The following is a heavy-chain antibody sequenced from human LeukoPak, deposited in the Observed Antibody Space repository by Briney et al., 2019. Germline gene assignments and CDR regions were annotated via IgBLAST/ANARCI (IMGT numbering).Heavy chain of an antibody. J-gene: IGHJ6*04. Sequence: GGSLRLSCAASGFTFSSYAMSWVRQAPGKGLEWVSAISGNGGTIYYADSVKGRFTISRDNAKNSLYLQMNSLRAEDTAVYYCAELGITMIGGVWGKGTTVTISS. CDR2: ISGNGGTI. CDR3: AELGITMIGGV. D-gene: IGHD3-10*02. CDR1: GFTFSSYA. V-gene: IGHV3-23*01.